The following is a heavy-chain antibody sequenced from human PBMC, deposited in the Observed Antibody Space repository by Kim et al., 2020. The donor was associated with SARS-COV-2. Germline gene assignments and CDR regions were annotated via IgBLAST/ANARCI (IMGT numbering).Heavy chain of an antibody. CDR3: ARVRASEGNYYYGMDV. J-gene: IGHJ6*02. CDR2: IGTAGDT. CDR1: GFTFSSYD. D-gene: IGHD3-10*01. Sequence: GGSLRLSCAASGFTFSSYDMHWVRQATGKGLEWVSAIGTAGDTYYPGSVKGRFTISRENAKNSLYLKMNSLRAGDTAVYYCARVRASEGNYYYGMDVWGQGTTVTVSS. V-gene: IGHV3-13*04.